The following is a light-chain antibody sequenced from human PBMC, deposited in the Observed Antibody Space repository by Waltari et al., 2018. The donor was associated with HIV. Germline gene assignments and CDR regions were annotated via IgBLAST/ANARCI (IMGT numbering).Light chain of an antibody. CDR1: QTVTTTF. CDR3: QQRRTWPQT. Sequence: EILLTQSPGTLSLSPGETATLSCRASQTVTTTFLAWYQVKPGQAPRLLIYGASTRPSGIPGRFSNSGSGTDFTLIIDRLEPEDFAVYYCQQRRTWPQTFGQGTKVEIK. V-gene: IGKV3D-20*02. CDR2: GAS. J-gene: IGKJ1*01.